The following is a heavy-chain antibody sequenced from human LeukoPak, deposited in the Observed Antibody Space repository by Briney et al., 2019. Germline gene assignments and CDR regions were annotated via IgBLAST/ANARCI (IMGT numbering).Heavy chain of an antibody. CDR2: IYWNDDK. CDR3: AHSVLRYFDWFADP. J-gene: IGHJ5*02. D-gene: IGHD3-9*01. CDR1: GFSLSTSGVG. Sequence: SGPTLVNPTQTFTLTCTFSGFSLSTSGVGVGWIRQPPGKALEWLALIYWNDDKRYSPSLRSRLTITKDTSKNQVVLTMTNMDPVDTATYYCAHSVLRYFDWFADPWGQGTLVTVSS. V-gene: IGHV2-5*01.